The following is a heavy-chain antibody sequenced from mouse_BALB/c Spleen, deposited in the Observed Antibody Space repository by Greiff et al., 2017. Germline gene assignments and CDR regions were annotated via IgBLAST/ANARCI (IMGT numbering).Heavy chain of an antibody. Sequence: VKLVESGPGLVQPSQSLSITCTVSGFSLTSYGVHWVRQSPGKGLEWLGVIWSGGSTDYNAAFISRLSISKDNSKSQVFFKMNSLQANDTAIYYCARVFPLYYAMDYWGQGTSVTVSS. CDR2: IWSGGST. V-gene: IGHV2-2*02. CDR1: GFSLTSYG. J-gene: IGHJ4*01. CDR3: ARVFPLYYAMDY.